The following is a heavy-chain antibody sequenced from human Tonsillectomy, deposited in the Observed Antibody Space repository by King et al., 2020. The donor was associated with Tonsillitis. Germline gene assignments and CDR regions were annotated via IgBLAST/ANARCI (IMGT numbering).Heavy chain of an antibody. D-gene: IGHD5-12*01. J-gene: IGHJ1*01. Sequence: VQLVESGGGLVKPGGSLRLSCAASGFTFSSYTMTWVRQTPGKVLEWVASITPTSTDIYYADSVKGRFTISRDNAKNSLSLQMNTLRAEDTALYYCTRDVDDYESGYDYGLYWGQGTLVPVSS. V-gene: IGHV3-21*01. CDR3: TRDVDDYESGYDYGLY. CDR2: ITPTSTDI. CDR1: GFTFSSYT.